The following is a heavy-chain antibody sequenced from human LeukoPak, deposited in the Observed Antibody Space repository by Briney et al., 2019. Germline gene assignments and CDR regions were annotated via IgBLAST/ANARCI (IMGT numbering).Heavy chain of an antibody. CDR2: IYYSGST. CDR1: GGSISSGDYY. Sequence: PSETLSLTCTVSGGSISSGDYYWGWIRQPPGKGLEWTGSIYYSGSTYYNPSLKSRVTISVYTSKNQFSLKLSSVTAADTAVYYCARSAWVVPAATRYYYYYMDVWGKGTTVTVSS. V-gene: IGHV4-39*07. D-gene: IGHD2-2*01. CDR3: ARSAWVVPAATRYYYYYMDV. J-gene: IGHJ6*03.